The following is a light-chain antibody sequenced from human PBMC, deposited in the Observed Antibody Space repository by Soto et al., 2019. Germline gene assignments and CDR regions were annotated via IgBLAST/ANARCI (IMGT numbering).Light chain of an antibody. Sequence: QSVLTQPPSVSGAPGQRVTISCTGSSSNIGAGYDVHWYQQLPGRAPRLLIYGSSSRPSGVPDRISGSKSGTSASLAITGLQAEDEADYYCQSYDNNLSGGVFGGGTKLTV. V-gene: IGLV1-40*01. CDR2: GSS. CDR3: QSYDNNLSGGV. CDR1: SSNIGAGYD. J-gene: IGLJ3*02.